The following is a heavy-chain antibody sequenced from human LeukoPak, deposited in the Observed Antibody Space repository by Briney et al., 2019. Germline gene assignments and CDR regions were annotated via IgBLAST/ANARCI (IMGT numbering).Heavy chain of an antibody. Sequence: GGSLRLSCAASGLSFSSFAMSWVRQGPARGLEWVSSIRGNGETFYADSVKGRFTLSSDSSRNTVYFQLNNLRAEDTAVYYCARKTTVVTPFDYWGQGTLVTVSS. CDR3: ARKTTVVTPFDY. V-gene: IGHV3-23*01. CDR1: GLSFSSFA. D-gene: IGHD4-23*01. J-gene: IGHJ4*02. CDR2: IRGNGET.